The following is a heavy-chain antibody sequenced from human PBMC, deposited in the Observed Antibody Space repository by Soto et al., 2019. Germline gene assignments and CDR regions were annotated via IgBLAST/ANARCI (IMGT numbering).Heavy chain of an antibody. CDR2: ISGSGGST. D-gene: IGHD4-17*01. CDR3: ARRTVGWYFDL. CDR1: GFTFSIYA. Sequence: EVQLLESGGGLVQPGGSLRLSCAASGFTFSIYAMNWVRQAPGKGLEWVSVISGSGGSTYYADSVKGRFTNSRDNSKHTLYLQMNSLRAEDTAVYYCARRTVGWYFDLWGRGTLVTVSS. V-gene: IGHV3-23*01. J-gene: IGHJ2*01.